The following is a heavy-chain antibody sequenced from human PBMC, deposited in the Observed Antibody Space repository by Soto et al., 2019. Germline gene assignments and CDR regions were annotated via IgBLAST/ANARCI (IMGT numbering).Heavy chain of an antibody. Sequence: PSETLSLTCTVSGGSISSGDYYWSWIRQPPGKGLEWIGYIYYSGSTYYNPSLKSRVTISVDTPKNQFSLKLSSVTAADTAVYYCVRGTDSVMDVWGQGTTVTVSS. V-gene: IGHV4-30-4*01. D-gene: IGHD3-10*01. CDR2: IYYSGST. J-gene: IGHJ6*02. CDR1: GGSISSGDYY. CDR3: VRGTDSVMDV.